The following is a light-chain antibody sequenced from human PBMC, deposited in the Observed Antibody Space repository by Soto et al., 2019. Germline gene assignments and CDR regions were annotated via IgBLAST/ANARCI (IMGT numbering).Light chain of an antibody. CDR2: VAS. J-gene: IGKJ1*01. CDR1: QSVRSN. Sequence: ETMMTQSPDILSVSPGERATLLCMSSQSVRSNLAWYQQKPGQAPRLLIYVASTRATVIPAKCSGSRSGTELTLSIGSLQSEYFAVYYGQQYNNWPPTFGQGTKVDIK. CDR3: QQYNNWPPT. V-gene: IGKV3-15*01.